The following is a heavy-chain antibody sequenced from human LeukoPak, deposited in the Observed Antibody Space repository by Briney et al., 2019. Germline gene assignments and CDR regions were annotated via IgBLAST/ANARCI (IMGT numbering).Heavy chain of an antibody. D-gene: IGHD2-2*01. CDR3: AKLGYCSSTSCYVRLPDY. CDR2: ISGSGGST. J-gene: IGHJ4*02. V-gene: IGHV3-23*01. CDR1: GFTFSSYA. Sequence: GGSLRLSCAASGFTFSSYAMSWVRQAPGKGLEWVSAISGSGGSTYSADSAKGRFTISRDNSKNTLYLQMNSLRAEDTAVYYCAKLGYCSSTSCYVRLPDYWGQGTLVTVSS.